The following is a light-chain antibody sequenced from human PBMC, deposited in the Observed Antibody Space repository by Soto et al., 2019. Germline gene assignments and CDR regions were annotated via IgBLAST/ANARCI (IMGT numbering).Light chain of an antibody. V-gene: IGLV1-51*01. CDR1: SSDVGGYNY. CDR3: GTWDSSLSAGV. Sequence: QSALTQPASVSGSPGQSITISCTGTSSDVGGYNYVSWYQQHPGKAPKLMIYGNNKRPSGIPDRFSGSKSGTSATLGITGLQTGDEADYYCGTWDSSLSAGVFGGGTKLTVL. CDR2: GNN. J-gene: IGLJ2*01.